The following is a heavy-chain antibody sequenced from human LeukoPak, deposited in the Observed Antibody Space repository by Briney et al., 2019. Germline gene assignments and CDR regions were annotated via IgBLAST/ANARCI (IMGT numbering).Heavy chain of an antibody. Sequence: PGGSLRLSCAASGFTFSSYSMNWVRQAPGKGLEWVSSISSSSSYIYYADSVKGRFTISRDNSKNTLYLQMNSLRAEDTAVYYCARVPGRRLLDAFDIWGQGTMVTVSS. CDR3: ARVPGRRLLDAFDI. J-gene: IGHJ3*02. V-gene: IGHV3-21*01. CDR1: GFTFSSYS. CDR2: ISSSSSYI.